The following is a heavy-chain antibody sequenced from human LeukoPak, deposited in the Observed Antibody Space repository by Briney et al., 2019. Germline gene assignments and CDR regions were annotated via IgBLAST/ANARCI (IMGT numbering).Heavy chain of an antibody. CDR3: ARASQNYYGSGSYYHNFDY. D-gene: IGHD3-10*01. J-gene: IGHJ4*02. Sequence: SVKVSCKASGGTFSSYAISWVRQAPGQGLEWMGRIIPILGIANYAQKFQGRVTITADKSTSTAYMELSSLRSEDTAVYYCARASQNYYGSGSYYHNFDYWGQGTLVTVSS. CDR1: GGTFSSYA. CDR2: IIPILGIA. V-gene: IGHV1-69*04.